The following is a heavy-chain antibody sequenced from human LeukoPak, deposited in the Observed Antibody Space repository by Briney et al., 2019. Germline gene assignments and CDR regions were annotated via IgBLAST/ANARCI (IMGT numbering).Heavy chain of an antibody. CDR2: IYSGGST. CDR3: ARDRSGPYYYFDY. D-gene: IGHD1-26*01. CDR1: GFTVSSNY. V-gene: IGHV3-53*01. Sequence: PGGSLRLSCAASGFTVSSNYMSWVRQAPGKGLEWVSVIYSGGSTYYADSVKGRFTISRDNSKNTLYLQMNSLRAEDTAVYYCARDRSGPYYYFDYWGQGTLVTVSS. J-gene: IGHJ4*02.